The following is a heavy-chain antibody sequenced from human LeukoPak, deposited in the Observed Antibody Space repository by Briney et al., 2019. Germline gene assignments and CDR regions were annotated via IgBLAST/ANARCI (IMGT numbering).Heavy chain of an antibody. V-gene: IGHV3-23*01. CDR1: GFTFSTYA. CDR3: AKSPVSSCRGSFCYPFNY. J-gene: IGHJ4*02. CDR2: ISGSDDGT. D-gene: IGHD2-15*01. Sequence: GGSLRLSCAASGFTFSTYAMSWVRQIPGKGLEWVSAISGSDDGTYYADSVKGRFTISRDNSRNTLYLRMNTLRAEDTAVYFCAKSPVSSCRGSFCYPFNYWGQGNLVTVSS.